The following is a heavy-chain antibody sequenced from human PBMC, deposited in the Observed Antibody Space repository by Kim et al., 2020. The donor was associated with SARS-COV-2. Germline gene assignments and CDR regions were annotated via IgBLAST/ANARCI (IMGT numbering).Heavy chain of an antibody. CDR3: ARARGGATPRGGVYFDL. CDR2: INHSGST. V-gene: IGHV4-34*01. CDR1: GGSFSGYY. D-gene: IGHD1-26*01. J-gene: IGHJ2*01. Sequence: SETLSLTCAVYGGSFSGYYWSWIRQPPGKGLEWIGEINHSGSTNYNPSLKSRVTISVDTSKNQFSLKLSSVTAADTAVYYCARARGGATPRGGVYFDLWGRGTLVTVSS.